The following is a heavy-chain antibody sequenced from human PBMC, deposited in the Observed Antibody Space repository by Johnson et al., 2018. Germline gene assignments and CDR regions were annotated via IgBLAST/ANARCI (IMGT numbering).Heavy chain of an antibody. V-gene: IGHV1-69*01. J-gene: IGHJ6*02. D-gene: IGHD1-26*01. CDR2: IIPIFGTA. CDR1: GGTFSSYA. Sequence: EQPLESGAEVKKHGSSVKVSCKASGGTFSSYAISWVRQAPGQGLEWMGGIIPIFGTANYAQKFQGRVTLTADEATSTAYMELSSLRSEDTAVYYCARGEGATTPYYYGMDVWGQGTTVTVSS. CDR3: ARGEGATTPYYYGMDV.